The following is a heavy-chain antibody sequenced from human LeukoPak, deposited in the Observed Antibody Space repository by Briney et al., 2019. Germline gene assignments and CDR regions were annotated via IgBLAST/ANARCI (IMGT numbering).Heavy chain of an antibody. CDR2: INPNSGGT. Sequence: ASVKVSCKASGHTFTGYYMHWVRQAPGQGLEWMGWINPNSGGTNYAQKFQGRVTMTRDTSISTAYMELSRQRSDDTAVYYCARAPRGYCSSTSCPDYWGQGTLVTVSS. J-gene: IGHJ4*02. D-gene: IGHD2-2*01. CDR1: GHTFTGYY. V-gene: IGHV1-2*02. CDR3: ARAPRGYCSSTSCPDY.